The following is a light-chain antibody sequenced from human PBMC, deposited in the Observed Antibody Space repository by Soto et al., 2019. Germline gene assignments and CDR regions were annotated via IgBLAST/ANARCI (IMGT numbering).Light chain of an antibody. Sequence: QSVLTQPPSLSGAPGQRVTISCTGDISNIGAGFDVHWYQHLPGTAPKLLIYGSTNRPSGVPDRFSGSKSGTSASLAITGLQAEDEGEYYCQSYDLSLRNYVFGSGTKVTVL. CDR3: QSYDLSLRNYV. CDR2: GST. J-gene: IGLJ1*01. CDR1: ISNIGAGFD. V-gene: IGLV1-40*01.